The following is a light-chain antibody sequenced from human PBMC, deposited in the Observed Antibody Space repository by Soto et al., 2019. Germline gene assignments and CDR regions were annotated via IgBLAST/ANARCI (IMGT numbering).Light chain of an antibody. CDR1: QSISSW. V-gene: IGKV1-5*03. J-gene: IGKJ2*01. CDR2: NAS. CDR3: QQYNRLYT. Sequence: DIQMTQSPSTLSASVGDRVTITCRASQSISSWLAWYQQKPGKAPKLLIYNASILDSGVPARFSGSGSGTEFTLTISSLQSDDFATYYCQQYNRLYTFGQGTKLEIK.